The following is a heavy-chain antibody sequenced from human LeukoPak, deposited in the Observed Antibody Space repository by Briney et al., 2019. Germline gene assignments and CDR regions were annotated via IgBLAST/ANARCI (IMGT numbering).Heavy chain of an antibody. CDR2: IKQDGSEK. CDR1: GFTFSSYA. CDR3: ARSGVGAEAFDI. D-gene: IGHD1-26*01. Sequence: GGSLRLSCAASGFTFSSYAMSWVRQAPGKGLEWVANIKQDGSEKYYVDSVEGRFTISRDNAKNSLYLQMNSLRAEDTAVYYCARSGVGAEAFDIWGQGTMVTVSS. J-gene: IGHJ3*02. V-gene: IGHV3-7*01.